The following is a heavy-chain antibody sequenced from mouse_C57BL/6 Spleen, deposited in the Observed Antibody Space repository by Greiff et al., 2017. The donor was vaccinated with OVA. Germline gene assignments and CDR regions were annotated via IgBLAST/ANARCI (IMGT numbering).Heavy chain of an antibody. CDR1: GYTFTDYY. CDR3: ARRDGNSWYFDV. Sequence: EVQLQQSGPELVKPGASVKISCKASGYTFTDYYMNWVKQSHGKSLEWIGDINPNNGGTSYNQKFKGKATLTVDKSSSTAYMELRSLTSEDSAVYYCARRDGNSWYFDVWGTGTTVTVSS. V-gene: IGHV1-26*01. J-gene: IGHJ1*03. CDR2: INPNNGGT. D-gene: IGHD2-1*01.